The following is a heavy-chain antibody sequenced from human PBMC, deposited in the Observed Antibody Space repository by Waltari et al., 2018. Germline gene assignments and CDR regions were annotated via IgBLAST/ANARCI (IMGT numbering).Heavy chain of an antibody. J-gene: IGHJ4*02. Sequence: QVQLQESGPGLVKPSQTLSLTCPVSGCSLSSGSYYWSWIRQPAGKGLEWIGRIYTSGSTNYNPSLKSRVTISVDTSKNQFSLKLSSVTAADTAVYYCARGLRDGDYFDYWGQGTLVTVSS. CDR1: GCSLSSGSYY. D-gene: IGHD4-17*01. CDR3: ARGLRDGDYFDY. CDR2: IYTSGST. V-gene: IGHV4-61*02.